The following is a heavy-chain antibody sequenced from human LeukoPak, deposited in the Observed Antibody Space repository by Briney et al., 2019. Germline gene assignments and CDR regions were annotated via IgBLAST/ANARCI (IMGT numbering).Heavy chain of an antibody. V-gene: IGHV3-43*02. CDR2: ISGDGGST. J-gene: IGHJ6*02. CDR1: GFTFDDYA. Sequence: GGSLRLSCAASGFTFDDYAMHWVRQAPGKGLEWVSLISGDGGSTYYADSVKGRFTISRDNSKNSLYLRMNSLRTEDTALYYCAKDSSSWYAPNYYYYGMDVWGQGTTVTVSS. D-gene: IGHD6-13*01. CDR3: AKDSSSWYAPNYYYYGMDV.